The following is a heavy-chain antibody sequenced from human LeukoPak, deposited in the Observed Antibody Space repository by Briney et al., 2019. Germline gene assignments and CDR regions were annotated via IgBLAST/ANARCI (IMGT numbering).Heavy chain of an antibody. CDR2: IIPIFGTA. CDR3: ARDHSVYCSGGSCYSGWFDP. Sequence: ASVKVSCKASGGTFSSYAISWVRQAPGQGLEWMGGIIPIFGTANYAQKFQGRVTITADESTSTAYMELSSLRSEDTAVYYCARDHSVYCSGGSCYSGWFDPWGQGTLVTVSS. CDR1: GGTFSSYA. D-gene: IGHD2-15*01. J-gene: IGHJ5*02. V-gene: IGHV1-69*13.